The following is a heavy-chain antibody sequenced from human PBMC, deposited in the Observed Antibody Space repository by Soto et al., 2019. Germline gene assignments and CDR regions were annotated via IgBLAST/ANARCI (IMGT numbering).Heavy chain of an antibody. CDR2: IWYDGSNK. Sequence: GGSLRLSCAASGFTFSNYGMHWVRQPPGKGLEWVAVIWYDGSNKYYADSVKGRFTISRDNSKDTLYLQMNSLRAEDTAVYYCARAVEMATPDAFDIWGQGTMVTVS. CDR1: GFTFSNYG. J-gene: IGHJ3*02. CDR3: ARAVEMATPDAFDI. D-gene: IGHD2-15*01. V-gene: IGHV3-33*01.